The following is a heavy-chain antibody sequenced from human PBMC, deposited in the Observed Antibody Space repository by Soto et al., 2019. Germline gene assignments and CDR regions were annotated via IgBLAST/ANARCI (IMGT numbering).Heavy chain of an antibody. CDR1: GFTFSSYA. CDR3: AKAPPSYYGGGTFFHGPPPGSFDS. CDR2: ISVSGGST. V-gene: IGHV3-23*01. D-gene: IGHD3-10*01. Sequence: EVQLLESGGGLVQPGGSLRLSCAASGFTFSSYAMSWVRQAPGKGLEWVSGISVSGGSTYYADSVNGRFTISRDNSKNALYLQMNSLRAEDTAVYYPAKAPPSYYGGGTFFHGPPPGSFDSWGQGTLVTVSS. J-gene: IGHJ4*02.